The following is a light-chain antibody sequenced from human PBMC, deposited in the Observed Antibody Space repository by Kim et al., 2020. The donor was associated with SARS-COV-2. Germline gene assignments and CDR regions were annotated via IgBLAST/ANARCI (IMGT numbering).Light chain of an antibody. J-gene: IGKJ2*03. CDR3: QQSYSTLYS. CDR1: QSINSY. CDR2: AAS. V-gene: IGKV1-39*01. Sequence: SETVGDRVTVTCQASQSINSYLNWYQQKPGKAPKLLIYAASSLQSGVPSKFSGSGSGTDFTHTISSLQPEDFATYYCQQSYSTLYSFGQGTKLEI.